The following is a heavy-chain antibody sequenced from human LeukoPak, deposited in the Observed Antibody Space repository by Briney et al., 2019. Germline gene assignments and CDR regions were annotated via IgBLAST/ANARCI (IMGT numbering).Heavy chain of an antibody. J-gene: IGHJ3*02. CDR3: AGAVTIFGVVPKAGAFDI. CDR1: GGSASSGDYY. Sequence: SETLSLTCTVSGGSASSGDYYWSWIRQPPGKGLEWIGYIYYSGSTYYNPSLKSRVTISVDTSKNQFSMKLSSVTAADTAVYYCAGAVTIFGVVPKAGAFDIWGQGTMVTVSS. D-gene: IGHD3-3*01. CDR2: IYYSGST. V-gene: IGHV4-30-4*08.